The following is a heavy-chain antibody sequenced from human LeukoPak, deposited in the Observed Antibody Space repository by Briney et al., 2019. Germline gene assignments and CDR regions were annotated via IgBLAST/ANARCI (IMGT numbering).Heavy chain of an antibody. CDR1: GGSFSGYY. D-gene: IGHD6-19*01. V-gene: IGHV4-34*01. Sequence: SETLSLTCAVYGGSFSGYYWGWIRQPPGKGLEWIGEINHSGSTNYNPSLKSRVTISVDTSKNQFSLKLSSVTAADTAVYYCARIPAVRSGWYRPFDYWGQGTLVTVSS. CDR3: ARIPAVRSGWYRPFDY. J-gene: IGHJ4*02. CDR2: INHSGST.